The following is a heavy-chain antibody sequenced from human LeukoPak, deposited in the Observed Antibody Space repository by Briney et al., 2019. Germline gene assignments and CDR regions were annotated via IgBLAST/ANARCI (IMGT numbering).Heavy chain of an antibody. CDR1: EFIFSDYY. Sequence: AGGSLRLSCAASEFIFSDYYMSWIRQAPGKGLEWVSYISNSGSSIYYADSVKGRFTISRDNAKNSLYLQMNSLRVEDTAMYYCARGHSGRYLEYFQHWGQGTLVTVSS. V-gene: IGHV3-11*01. J-gene: IGHJ1*01. CDR3: ARGHSGRYLEYFQH. D-gene: IGHD1-26*01. CDR2: ISNSGSSI.